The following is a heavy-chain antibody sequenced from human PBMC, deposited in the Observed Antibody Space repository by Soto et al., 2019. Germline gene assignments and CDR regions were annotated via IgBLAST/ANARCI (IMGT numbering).Heavy chain of an antibody. J-gene: IGHJ4*02. Sequence: GGSLRLSCAASGFTFSNYWMHWVRQVPGKGLVWVSRISSDGSSTSYADSAKGRFTISRDNAKNTLYLQMNSLRAEDTAVYYCASCGYSGYDETQNDYWGQGTLVTVSS. CDR3: ASCGYSGYDETQNDY. D-gene: IGHD5-12*01. CDR1: GFTFSNYW. CDR2: ISSDGSST. V-gene: IGHV3-74*01.